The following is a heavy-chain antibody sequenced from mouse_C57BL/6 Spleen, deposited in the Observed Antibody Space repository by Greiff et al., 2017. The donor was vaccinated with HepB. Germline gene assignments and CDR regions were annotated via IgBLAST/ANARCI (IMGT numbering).Heavy chain of an antibody. Sequence: QVQLQQPGAELVMPGASVKLSCKASGYTFTSYCMHWVKQRPGQGLEWIGEIDPSDSYTNYNQKFKGKSTLTVDKSSSTAYMQLSSLTSEDSAVYYCARVLRYYFDYWGKGTTLTVSS. CDR1: GYTFTSYC. J-gene: IGHJ2*01. CDR3: ARVLRYYFDY. D-gene: IGHD1-1*01. CDR2: IDPSDSYT. V-gene: IGHV1-69*01.